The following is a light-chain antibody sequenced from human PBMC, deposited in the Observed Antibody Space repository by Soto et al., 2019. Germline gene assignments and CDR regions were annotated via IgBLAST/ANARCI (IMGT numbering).Light chain of an antibody. CDR2: QAS. CDR3: QNYNSAPPAGT. Sequence: DIQMTQSPSTLSASVGDRVSITCRASQSISRQLAWYQQKPGKAPNLLIYQASNLETGVPSRFTGSGSGTDFTLTISSLQPEDVATYYCQNYNSAPPAGTFGGGTKVEIK. CDR1: QSISRQ. V-gene: IGKV1-5*03. J-gene: IGKJ4*01.